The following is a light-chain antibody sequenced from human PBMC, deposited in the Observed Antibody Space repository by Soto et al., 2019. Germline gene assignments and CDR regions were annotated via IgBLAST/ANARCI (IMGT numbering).Light chain of an antibody. CDR3: CSYAGSNTFA. V-gene: IGLV2-8*01. Sequence: QSALAQPPSASGSPGQSVTIACTGTSSDVGGYNYVSWYQEHPGKAPKVIIYEVSKRPSGVPDRLSGYKSGNTASLTVSGLQAEDEADYYCCSYAGSNTFAFGTGTKVTVL. CDR2: EVS. J-gene: IGLJ1*01. CDR1: SSDVGGYNY.